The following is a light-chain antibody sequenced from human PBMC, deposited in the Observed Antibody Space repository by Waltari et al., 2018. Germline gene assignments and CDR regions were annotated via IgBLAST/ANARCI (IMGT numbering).Light chain of an antibody. Sequence: DIQMTQSPSSLSASVVDRVTITCRASQSISSYLNWYQQKPGKAPELLIYAASSLQSGFTSRFSGSGSGTDFTLTISSLQAEEFATYYCQQSYSTPQMYTFGQGTKLEIK. CDR1: QSISSY. V-gene: IGKV1-39*01. CDR2: AAS. CDR3: QQSYSTPQMYT. J-gene: IGKJ2*01.